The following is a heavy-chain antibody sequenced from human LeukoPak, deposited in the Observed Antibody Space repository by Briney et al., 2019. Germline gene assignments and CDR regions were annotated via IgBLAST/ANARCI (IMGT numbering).Heavy chain of an antibody. D-gene: IGHD1-1*01. V-gene: IGHV4-4*02. CDR2: IYHSGST. Sequence: SETLSLTCTVSGGSISSSNWWSWVRQPPGKGLEWIGEIYHSGSTNYNPSLKSRVTISVDKSKNQFSLKLSSVTAADTAVYYCTRATSVATEVYWGQGTLVTVSS. CDR3: TRATSVATEVY. CDR1: GGSISSSNW. J-gene: IGHJ4*02.